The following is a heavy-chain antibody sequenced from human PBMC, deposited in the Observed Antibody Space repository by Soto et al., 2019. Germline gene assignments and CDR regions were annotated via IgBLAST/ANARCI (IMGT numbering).Heavy chain of an antibody. J-gene: IGHJ6*02. D-gene: IGHD2-2*01. CDR3: ARSRPYIVGPKPTANQDYYGMDV. CDR2: IIPVFGTT. CDR1: GGTFSNYT. V-gene: IGHV1-69*01. Sequence: QVQLVQSGAEVKKPGSSVKVFCKASGGTFSNYTISWVRQAPGQGLEWMGGIIPVFGTTDYEQKFQGRVTITASGSKTTAYLNLSSLSPADTAADYCARSRPYIVGPKPTANQDYYGMDVWGQGTTVTVSS.